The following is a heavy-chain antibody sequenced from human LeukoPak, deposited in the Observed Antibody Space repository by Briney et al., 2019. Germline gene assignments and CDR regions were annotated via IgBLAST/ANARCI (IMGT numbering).Heavy chain of an antibody. Sequence: SETLSLTCAVYGGSFSGYYWSWIRQPPGKGLEWIGEVNHSGSTNYNPSLKSRVTISVDTSKNQFSLKLSSVTAADTAVYYCARLGSYQDCWGQGTLVTVSS. V-gene: IGHV4-34*01. CDR2: VNHSGST. D-gene: IGHD1-26*01. CDR1: GGSFSGYY. CDR3: ARLGSYQDC. J-gene: IGHJ4*02.